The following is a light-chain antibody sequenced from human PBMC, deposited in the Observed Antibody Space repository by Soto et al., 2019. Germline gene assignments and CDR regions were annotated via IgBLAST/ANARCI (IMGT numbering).Light chain of an antibody. V-gene: IGKV1-16*01. CDR3: YETYYALRE. Sequence: DIDKTQTPASEAASLGDRVTITCRASQDISNYLAWYQQKPGQVPKLLIYTASSLQSGVPSIFICSGSGTEFSLSSISIHAEQFSRYYCYETYYALREIGRGTKVDIK. J-gene: IGKJ1*01. CDR2: TAS. CDR1: QDISNY.